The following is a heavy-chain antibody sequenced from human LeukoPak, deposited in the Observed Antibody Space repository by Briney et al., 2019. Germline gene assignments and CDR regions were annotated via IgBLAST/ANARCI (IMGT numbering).Heavy chain of an antibody. J-gene: IGHJ3*02. Sequence: PSETLSLTCTVSGGSISSYYWSWIRQPPGKGLGWIGYIYYSGSTNYNPSLKNRVTISLDTSKNQFSLKLSSVTAADTAVYYCARVITDQFDALDIWGQGTMVTVSS. V-gene: IGHV4-59*01. CDR2: IYYSGST. CDR3: ARVITDQFDALDI. D-gene: IGHD1-14*01. CDR1: GGSISSYY.